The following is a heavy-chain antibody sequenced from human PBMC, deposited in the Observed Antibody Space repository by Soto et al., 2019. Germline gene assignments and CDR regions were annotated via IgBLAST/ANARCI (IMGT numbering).Heavy chain of an antibody. Sequence: SETLSLTCTVSGGSVSSGDYYWSWIRQPPGKGLEWIGYIYYSGNTNYNPSLKSRVIISVDTSKNLFSLKLTSVTAADTAVYYCARIPVDTSMIYWLDPWGQGTLVTVSA. CDR2: IYYSGNT. CDR1: GGSVSSGDYY. D-gene: IGHD5-18*01. V-gene: IGHV4-61*08. CDR3: ARIPVDTSMIYWLDP. J-gene: IGHJ5*02.